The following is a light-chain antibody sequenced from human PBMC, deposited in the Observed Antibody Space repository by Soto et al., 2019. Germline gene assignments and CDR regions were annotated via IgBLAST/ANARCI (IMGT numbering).Light chain of an antibody. CDR3: QESYSTLLMYT. V-gene: IGKV3-11*01. J-gene: IGKJ1*01. Sequence: EIVLTQSPATLSLSPGERATLSCRASQSVSSYLAWYQQKPGQAPRLLIYDASNRATGIPARFSGSGSGTDFTLTISSLQPEDFATYYCQESYSTLLMYTFGQGTKVDIK. CDR2: DAS. CDR1: QSVSSY.